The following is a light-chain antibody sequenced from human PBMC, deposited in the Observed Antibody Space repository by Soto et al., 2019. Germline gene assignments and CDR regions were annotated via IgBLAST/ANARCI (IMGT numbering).Light chain of an antibody. CDR1: QSVSSSY. Sequence: EIVLTQSPGTLSLSPGERATLSCRASQSVSSSYLAWYQQKPGQAPRLLIYDTYSRATGIPDRFSGSGSGTDFTLAISRLEPEDVAVYYCQQCGSSPSFGQGTKVELK. CDR3: QQCGSSPS. J-gene: IGKJ1*01. V-gene: IGKV3-20*01. CDR2: DTY.